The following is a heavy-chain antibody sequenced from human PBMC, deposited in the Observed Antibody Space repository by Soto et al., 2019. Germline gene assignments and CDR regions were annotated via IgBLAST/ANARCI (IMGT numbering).Heavy chain of an antibody. V-gene: IGHV4-4*02. Sequence: SETLSLTCAVSGGSIRSSNWWNWVRQSPGKGLEWIGEIFFSGSTNYNPSLKSRVTISVDKSTNQFSLRLSSVTAADTAVYYCSGSWRGYGMDVWGQGTTVTVSS. D-gene: IGHD6-13*01. CDR1: GGSIRSSNW. CDR2: IFFSGST. J-gene: IGHJ6*02. CDR3: SGSWRGYGMDV.